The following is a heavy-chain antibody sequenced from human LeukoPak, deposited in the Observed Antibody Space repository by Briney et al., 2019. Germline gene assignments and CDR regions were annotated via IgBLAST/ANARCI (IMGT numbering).Heavy chain of an antibody. Sequence: PLASVKVSCKASGYTFTGYYLHWVRQAPGQGLEWMGWINPNNGGTTYAQKFQGRVTMTRDMSISTAYMELQRLRSDDTAVYYCARAAMVTGPEDPWGQGTLVTVSS. CDR2: INPNNGGT. CDR3: ARAAMVTGPEDP. J-gene: IGHJ5*02. V-gene: IGHV1-2*02. CDR1: GYTFTGYY. D-gene: IGHD5-18*01.